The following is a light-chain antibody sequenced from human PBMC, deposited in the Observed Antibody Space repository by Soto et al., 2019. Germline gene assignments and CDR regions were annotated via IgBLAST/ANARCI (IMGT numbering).Light chain of an antibody. V-gene: IGKV3-15*01. J-gene: IGKJ1*01. Sequence: EIVMTQSPATLSVSPAERATLSCRASQSVSSKLAWYQQKAGRAPRVLIYGASTRANGISARFSGSGSGTEFLLTISSLQSEDFAVYYCQHDKDWPSTWTFGHGTRVEVK. CDR2: GAS. CDR3: QHDKDWPSTWT. CDR1: QSVSSK.